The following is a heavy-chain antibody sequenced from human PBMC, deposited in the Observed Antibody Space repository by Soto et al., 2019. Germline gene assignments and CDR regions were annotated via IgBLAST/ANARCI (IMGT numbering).Heavy chain of an antibody. Sequence: QVTLKESGPVLVKPTETLTLTCTVSGFALSNARMGVSWIRQPPGKALEWLAHIFWNDERCYNTSLKSRLTITGDTYKSQVVLTTTIVDPEDTGTYFCDRPLREGVRIYYFDSWGQGTLVTVSS. CDR3: DRPLREGVRIYYFDS. D-gene: IGHD3-10*01. J-gene: IGHJ4*02. CDR2: IFWNDER. CDR1: GFALSNARMG. V-gene: IGHV2-26*01.